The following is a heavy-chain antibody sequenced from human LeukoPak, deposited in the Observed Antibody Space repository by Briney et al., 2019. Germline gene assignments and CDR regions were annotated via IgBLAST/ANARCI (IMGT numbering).Heavy chain of an antibody. CDR2: IYTSGST. CDR3: ARGGYGDAFDI. V-gene: IGHV4-61*02. D-gene: IGHD5-12*01. J-gene: IGHJ3*02. Sequence: PSQTLSLTCTVSGGSISSGSYYWSWIRQPAGKGLEWIGRIYTSGSTNHNPSLKSRVTISVDTSKNQFSLKLSSVTAADTAVYYCARGGYGDAFDIWGQGTMVTVSS. CDR1: GGSISSGSYY.